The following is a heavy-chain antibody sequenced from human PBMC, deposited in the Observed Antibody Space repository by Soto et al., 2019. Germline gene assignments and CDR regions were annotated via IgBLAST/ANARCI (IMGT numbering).Heavy chain of an antibody. Sequence: PGGSLRLSCAASGFTFSTYTMTWVRQAPGKGLERVSSVVGIGESTYYADSVKGRFTISRDNSKNTLYVQMNSLRAEDTAIYYCARVGMNYYDSSGDRSYGMDVWGQGTTVTVSS. V-gene: IGHV3-23*01. J-gene: IGHJ6*02. CDR2: VVGIGEST. CDR1: GFTFSTYT. CDR3: ARVGMNYYDSSGDRSYGMDV. D-gene: IGHD3-22*01.